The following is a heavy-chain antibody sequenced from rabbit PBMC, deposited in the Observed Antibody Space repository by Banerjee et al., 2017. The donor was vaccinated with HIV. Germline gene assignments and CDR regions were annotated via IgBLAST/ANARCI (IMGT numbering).Heavy chain of an antibody. CDR3: ARDSAGTIEYGYDYGMDL. V-gene: IGHV1S40*01. CDR2: IYAGSSGST. J-gene: IGHJ6*01. Sequence: QSLEESGGDLVKPGASLTLTCTASGIDFSSYYYMCWVRQAPGKGLEWIACIYAGSSGSTYYASWAKGRFTISKTSSTTVTLQMTSLTAADTATYFCARDSAGTIEYGYDYGMDLWGPGTLVTVS. CDR1: GIDFSSYYY. D-gene: IGHD4-2*01.